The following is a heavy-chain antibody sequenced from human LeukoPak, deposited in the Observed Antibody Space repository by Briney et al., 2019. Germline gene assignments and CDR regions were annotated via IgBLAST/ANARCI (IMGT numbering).Heavy chain of an antibody. CDR1: GFTFSSYW. Sequence: GGSLRLSCAASGFTFSSYWMSWVRQAPGKGLEWVANIKQDGSEKYYVDSVKGRFTISRDNAKNSLYLQMSSLRAEDTAVYYCARGWVVTPVPFDYWGQGTLVTVSS. J-gene: IGHJ4*02. CDR3: ARGWVVTPVPFDY. V-gene: IGHV3-7*01. D-gene: IGHD4-23*01. CDR2: IKQDGSEK.